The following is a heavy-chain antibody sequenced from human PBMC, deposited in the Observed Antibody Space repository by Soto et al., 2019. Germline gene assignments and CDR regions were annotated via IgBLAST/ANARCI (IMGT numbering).Heavy chain of an antibody. Sequence: ASVKVSCKSSGYPFNTYYLHWVRQAPGQGLEWMGLISAYNGNTNYAQKLQGRVTMTTDTSTSTAYMELRSLRSDDTAVYYCARDPPPPDYWGQGTLVTVSS. V-gene: IGHV1-18*04. J-gene: IGHJ4*02. CDR1: GYPFNTYY. CDR3: ARDPPPPDY. CDR2: ISAYNGNT.